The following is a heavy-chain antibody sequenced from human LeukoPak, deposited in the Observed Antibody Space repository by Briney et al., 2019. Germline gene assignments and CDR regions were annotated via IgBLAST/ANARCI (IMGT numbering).Heavy chain of an antibody. CDR1: GFSFSSYS. J-gene: IGHJ6*02. CDR3: AIPPLSGSGSSRPLAGVDV. Sequence: AGGSLRLSCAASGFSFSSYSMNWVRQAPGKGLEWVSYISHTGTTMSYADSVKGRFTISIDNARNSLYLQMNSLRAEDTAVYYCAIPPLSGSGSSRPLAGVDVWGQGTTVTVSS. CDR2: ISHTGTTM. D-gene: IGHD3-10*01. V-gene: IGHV3-48*04.